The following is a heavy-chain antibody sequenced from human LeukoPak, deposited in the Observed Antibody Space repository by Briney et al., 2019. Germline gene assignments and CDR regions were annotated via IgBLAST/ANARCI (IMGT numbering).Heavy chain of an antibody. Sequence: PSETLSLTCAVYGGSFSGHYWSWIRQPPGKGLEWIGEINHSGSTNYNPSLKSRVTISVDTSKNQFSLKLSSVTAADTAVYYCARMPPNIVVVPAPAIDSYYYYMDVWGKGTTVTVSS. CDR2: INHSGST. CDR3: ARMPPNIVVVPAPAIDSYYYYMDV. CDR1: GGSFSGHY. J-gene: IGHJ6*03. D-gene: IGHD2-2*01. V-gene: IGHV4-34*01.